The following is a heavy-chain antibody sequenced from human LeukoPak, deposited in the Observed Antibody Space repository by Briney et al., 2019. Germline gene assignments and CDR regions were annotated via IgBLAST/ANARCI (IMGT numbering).Heavy chain of an antibody. CDR1: GYNFTTYW. D-gene: IGHD4/OR15-4a*01. J-gene: IGHJ6*02. V-gene: IGHV5-51*01. CDR2: IYPGDSDT. Sequence: GESLRISCQYSGYNFTTYWFTWVRQMPGKGLEWMGIIYPGDSDTRYSPSFQGQVTISADKSISTAYLQWSSLKASDTAMYYCAKYEGAKGGYSYHGMDVWGQGTAVTVSS. CDR3: AKYEGAKGGYSYHGMDV.